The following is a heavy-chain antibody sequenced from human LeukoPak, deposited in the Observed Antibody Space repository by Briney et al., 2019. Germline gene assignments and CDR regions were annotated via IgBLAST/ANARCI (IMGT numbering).Heavy chain of an antibody. Sequence: ASVKVSCKASGYTFTSYGISWVRQAPGQGLEWTGWISAYNGNTNYAQKLQGRVTMTTDTSTSTAYMELRSLRSDDTAVYYCARGLGTRYCSSTSCYLYYFDYWGQGTLVTVSS. CDR2: ISAYNGNT. V-gene: IGHV1-18*01. J-gene: IGHJ4*02. CDR3: ARGLGTRYCSSTSCYLYYFDY. D-gene: IGHD2-2*01. CDR1: GYTFTSYG.